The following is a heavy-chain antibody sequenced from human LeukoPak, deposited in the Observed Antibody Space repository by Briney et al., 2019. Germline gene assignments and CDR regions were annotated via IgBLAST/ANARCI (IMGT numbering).Heavy chain of an antibody. CDR2: ISYDGSKK. D-gene: IGHD3-9*01. Sequence: GGSLRLSCAASGFTFSSYGIHWVRQAPGKGLEWVAVISYDGSKKHYADSVKGRFTISRDNSKNTLYLQMNSLRAEDTAVYYCAKAEGYDILTGLDYWGQGTLVTVSS. V-gene: IGHV3-30*18. CDR1: GFTFSSYG. CDR3: AKAEGYDILTGLDY. J-gene: IGHJ4*02.